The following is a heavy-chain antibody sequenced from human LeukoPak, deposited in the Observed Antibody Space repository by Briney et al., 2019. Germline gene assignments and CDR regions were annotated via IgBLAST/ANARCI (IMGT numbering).Heavy chain of an antibody. J-gene: IGHJ4*02. Sequence: GRSLRLSCAASGFTFDDYAMHWVRQAPGKGLEWVSGISWNSGSIGYADSVKGRFTTSRDNAKNSLYLQMNSLRAEDTALYYCLGAGDYWGQGTLVTVSS. V-gene: IGHV3-9*01. CDR3: LGAGDY. CDR2: ISWNSGSI. D-gene: IGHD3-16*01. CDR1: GFTFDDYA.